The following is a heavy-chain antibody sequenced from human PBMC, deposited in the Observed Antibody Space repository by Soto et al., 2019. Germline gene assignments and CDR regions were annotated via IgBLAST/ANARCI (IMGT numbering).Heavy chain of an antibody. Sequence: QITLKESGPPLVKPTETLTLTCTFSGFSLSTGGVGVGWIRPPPGKALEWLALIYWDDEKRYSPSLKSRLTVTKDTSKNQVVLTMTNVDPVDTATYYCAHKILVPGAIVFDYWGQGTLVTVSS. CDR2: IYWDDEK. CDR1: GFSLSTGGVG. V-gene: IGHV2-5*02. CDR3: AHKILVPGAIVFDY. D-gene: IGHD2-2*01. J-gene: IGHJ4*02.